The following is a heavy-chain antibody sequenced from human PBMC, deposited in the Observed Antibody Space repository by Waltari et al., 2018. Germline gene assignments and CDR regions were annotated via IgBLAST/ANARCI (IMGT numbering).Heavy chain of an antibody. J-gene: IGHJ4*02. CDR3: ARVLGYCSSTSCPFDY. Sequence: HWVRQAPGKGLAWVAVISYDGSNKYYADSVKGRFTIPRDNSKNTLYLQMNSLRAEDTAVYYCARVLGYCSSTSCPFDYWGQGTLVTVSS. V-gene: IGHV3-30-3*01. CDR2: ISYDGSNK. D-gene: IGHD2-2*01.